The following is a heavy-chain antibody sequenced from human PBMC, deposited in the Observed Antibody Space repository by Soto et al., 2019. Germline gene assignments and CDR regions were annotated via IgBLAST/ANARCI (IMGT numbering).Heavy chain of an antibody. CDR3: AREISELGWFDP. J-gene: IGHJ5*02. D-gene: IGHD7-27*01. CDR2: IIPIFGTA. V-gene: IGHV1-69*12. CDR1: GGTFSSYA. Sequence: QVQLVQSGAAVKKPGSSVKVSCKASGGTFSSYAICWVRQAPGPGLEWMGGIIPIFGTANYAQKFQGRVTITADESTSTAYMELSSLTSEDTAVYYCAREISELGWFDPWGQGTLVTVSS.